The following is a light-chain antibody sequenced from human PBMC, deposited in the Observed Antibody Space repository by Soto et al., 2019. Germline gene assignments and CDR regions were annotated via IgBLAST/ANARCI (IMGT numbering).Light chain of an antibody. Sequence: AIRMTQSPSSLSASTGDRVTITCRASQGISSYLAWYQQKPGKAPKLLIYAASTLQSGVPSRFSGSGSGTEFTLTISCLQSEDFATYYCQQYYSYPGLTFGPGTKVDIK. V-gene: IGKV1-8*01. CDR3: QQYYSYPGLT. CDR1: QGISSY. CDR2: AAS. J-gene: IGKJ3*01.